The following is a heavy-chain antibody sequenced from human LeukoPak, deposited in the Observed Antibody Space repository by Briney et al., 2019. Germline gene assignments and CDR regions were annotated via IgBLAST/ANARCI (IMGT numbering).Heavy chain of an antibody. V-gene: IGHV3-15*01. CDR3: TTDILTGYSTAVDY. CDR1: GFTFSNAW. J-gene: IGHJ4*02. D-gene: IGHD3-9*01. CDR2: IKSKTDGGTT. Sequence: PGGSLRLSCAASGFTFSNAWMSWVRQAPGKGLEWVGRIKSKTDGGTTDYAAPVKGRFTISRDDSKNTLYLQMNSPKTEDTAVYYCTTDILTGYSTAVDYWGQGTLVTVSS.